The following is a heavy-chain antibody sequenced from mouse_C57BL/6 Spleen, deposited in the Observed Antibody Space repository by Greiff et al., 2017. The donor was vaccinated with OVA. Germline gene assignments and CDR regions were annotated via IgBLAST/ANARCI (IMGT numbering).Heavy chain of an antibody. V-gene: IGHV2-6*01. CDR2: IWGVGST. CDR1: GFSLTSYG. J-gene: IGHJ4*01. Sequence: VKLKESGPGLVAPSQSLSITCTVSGFSLTSYGVDWVRQSPGTGLEWLGVIWGVGSTNYNSALNSRLSISKDNSKSQVFLKMNSLQTDDTAMYYCASSLLPYAMDYWGQGTSVTVSS. D-gene: IGHD1-2*01. CDR3: ASSLLPYAMDY.